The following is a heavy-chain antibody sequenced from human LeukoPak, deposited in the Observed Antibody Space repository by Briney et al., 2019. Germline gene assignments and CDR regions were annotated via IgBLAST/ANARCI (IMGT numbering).Heavy chain of an antibody. CDR1: GFTFSSYS. CDR3: ARSKTYYYDSSGYRDPFRY. Sequence: GGSLRLSCAASGFTFSSYSMNWVRQAPGKGLEWVSSISSSSSYIYYADSVKGRFTISRDNAKNSLYLQMNSLRAEDTAVYYCARSKTYYYDSSGYRDPFRYWGQGTLVTVSS. V-gene: IGHV3-21*01. D-gene: IGHD3-22*01. CDR2: ISSSSSYI. J-gene: IGHJ4*02.